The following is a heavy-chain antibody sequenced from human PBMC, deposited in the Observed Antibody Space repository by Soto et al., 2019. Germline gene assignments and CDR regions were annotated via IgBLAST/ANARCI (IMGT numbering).Heavy chain of an antibody. V-gene: IGHV1-8*01. CDR2: LNPYNGKT. Sequence: ASVKVSCKASGYTFTSHDINWVRQATGQGLEWMGWLNPYNGKTAYAQRFQGRATMTWNATTDTVYLELSSLRSEDTAMYYCARVSSIAARRSFDSWGQGTLVTVSS. J-gene: IGHJ4*02. CDR1: GYTFTSHD. D-gene: IGHD6-6*01. CDR3: ARVSSIAARRSFDS.